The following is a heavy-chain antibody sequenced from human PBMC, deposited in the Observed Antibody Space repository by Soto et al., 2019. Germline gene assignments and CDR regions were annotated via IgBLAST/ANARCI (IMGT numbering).Heavy chain of an antibody. Sequence: GGSLRLSCAASGFTFSSYAMSWVRQAPGKGLEWVSAISGGGGSTYYADSVKGRFTISRDNSKNTLYVQMSSLRAEDTAVYYCAKDPAVSGRKFDCWGQGTLVTVSS. J-gene: IGHJ4*02. D-gene: IGHD6-19*01. CDR3: AKDPAVSGRKFDC. V-gene: IGHV3-23*01. CDR2: ISGGGGST. CDR1: GFTFSSYA.